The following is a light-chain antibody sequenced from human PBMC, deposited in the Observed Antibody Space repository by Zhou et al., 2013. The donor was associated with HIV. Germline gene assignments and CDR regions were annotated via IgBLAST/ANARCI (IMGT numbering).Light chain of an antibody. J-gene: IGKJ3*01. Sequence: DVQMTQSPSTVSASVGDRVTITCRASQSIIRYLAWYQQKPGKAPKLLISKASSLESGVSPRFSGSGSGTDFTLTISSLQPEDFATYYCQQYNSYPFTFGPGTKVDIK. CDR3: QQYNSYPFT. CDR1: QSIIRY. CDR2: KAS. V-gene: IGKV1-5*03.